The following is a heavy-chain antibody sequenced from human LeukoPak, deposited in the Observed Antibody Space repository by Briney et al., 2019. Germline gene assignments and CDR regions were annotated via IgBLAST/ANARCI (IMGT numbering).Heavy chain of an antibody. CDR3: ARHYYDSSAYPFDY. Sequence: ASVKVSCKASGYTFTNYGISWVRRAPGQGLEYMGWISAYNGNTNYAQNLQGRVTMTTETSTSTAYMELRSLRFDDTAVYYCARHYYDSSAYPFDYWGQGTLVTVSS. V-gene: IGHV1-18*01. J-gene: IGHJ4*02. CDR2: ISAYNGNT. D-gene: IGHD3-22*01. CDR1: GYTFTNYG.